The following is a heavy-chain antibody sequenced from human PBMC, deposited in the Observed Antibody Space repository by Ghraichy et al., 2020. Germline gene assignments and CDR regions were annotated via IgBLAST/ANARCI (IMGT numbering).Heavy chain of an antibody. CDR2: INPNSGGT. CDR1: GYTFTGYY. V-gene: IGHV1-2*02. J-gene: IGHJ5*02. D-gene: IGHD3-22*01. CDR3: ASSPYDSSGYYYGNWFDP. Sequence: ASVKVSCKASGYTFTGYYMHWVRQAPGQGLEWMGWINPNSGGTNYAQKFQGRVTMTRDTSISTAYMELSRLRSDDTAVYYCASSPYDSSGYYYGNWFDPWGQGTLVTVSS.